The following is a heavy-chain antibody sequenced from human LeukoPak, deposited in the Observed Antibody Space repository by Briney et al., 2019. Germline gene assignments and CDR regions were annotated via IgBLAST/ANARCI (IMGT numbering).Heavy chain of an antibody. CDR3: ASSDLVVVTAYLGYGMDV. J-gene: IGHJ6*02. Sequence: GGSLRLSCAASGFTFSSYWMHWVRQAPGKGLVWVSRINSDGSSTSYADSVKGRFTISRDNAKNTLYLQMNSLRAEDTAVYYCASSDLVVVTAYLGYGMDVWGQGTTVTVSS. D-gene: IGHD2-21*02. CDR2: INSDGSST. CDR1: GFTFSSYW. V-gene: IGHV3-74*01.